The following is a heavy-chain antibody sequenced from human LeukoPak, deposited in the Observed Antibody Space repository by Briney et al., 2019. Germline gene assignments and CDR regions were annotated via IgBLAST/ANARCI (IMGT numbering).Heavy chain of an antibody. D-gene: IGHD3-22*01. Sequence: SVKVSCKASGGTFSSYTISWVRQAPGQGLEWMGRIIPILGIANYAQKFQGRVTITADKSTSTAYMELSSLRSEDTAVYYCAREGYYNSRARADWFDPWGQGTLVTVSS. V-gene: IGHV1-69*04. CDR2: IIPILGIA. CDR3: AREGYYNSRARADWFDP. CDR1: GGTFSSYT. J-gene: IGHJ5*02.